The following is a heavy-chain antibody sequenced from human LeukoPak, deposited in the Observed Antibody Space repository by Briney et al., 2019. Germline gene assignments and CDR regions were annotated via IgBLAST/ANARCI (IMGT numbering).Heavy chain of an antibody. J-gene: IGHJ4*02. CDR3: ARVFYSSGWYGNFDY. D-gene: IGHD6-19*01. Sequence: PGRSLRLSCAASGFTFSSYAMHWVRQAPGKGLEWVAVISYDGSNKHYADSVKGRFTISRDNSKNTLYLQMNSLRAEDTAVYYCARVFYSSGWYGNFDYWGQGTLVTVSS. CDR1: GFTFSSYA. V-gene: IGHV3-30*04. CDR2: ISYDGSNK.